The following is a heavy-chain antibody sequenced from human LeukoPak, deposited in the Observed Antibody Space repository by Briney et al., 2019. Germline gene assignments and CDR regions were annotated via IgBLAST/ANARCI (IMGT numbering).Heavy chain of an antibody. V-gene: IGHV3-30*18. CDR1: GLTFSSYG. CDR2: ISYDGSNK. J-gene: IGHJ5*02. D-gene: IGHD4-17*01. CDR3: AKDPSYGDYVRWFDP. Sequence: PGRSLRLSCAASGLTFSSYGMHWVRQAPGKGLEWVAVISYDGSNKYYADSVKGRFTISRDNSKNTLYLQMNSLRAEDTAVYYCAKDPSYGDYVRWFDPWGQGTLVTVSS.